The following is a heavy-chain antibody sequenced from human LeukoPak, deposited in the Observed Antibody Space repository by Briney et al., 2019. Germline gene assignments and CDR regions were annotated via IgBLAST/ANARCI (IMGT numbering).Heavy chain of an antibody. CDR2: IYTSGST. CDR1: GGSISSGSYY. D-gene: IGHD2-2*02. CDR3: ARAIVVVPAAIRSTSEYYYYMDV. J-gene: IGHJ6*03. Sequence: SQTLSLTCTVSGGSISSGSYYGSWIRQPAGKGREWIGRIYTSGSTNYNPALNSRVTISVDTSKNQFSLKLSSVPAADTAVYYCARAIVVVPAAIRSTSEYYYYMDVWGKGTTVTVSS. V-gene: IGHV4-61*02.